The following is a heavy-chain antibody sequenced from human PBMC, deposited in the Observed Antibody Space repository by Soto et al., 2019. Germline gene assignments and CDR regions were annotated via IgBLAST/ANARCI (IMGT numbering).Heavy chain of an antibody. CDR1: GASVSSDDYL. D-gene: IGHD3-3*02. CDR3: ARVFLEYQKFWIWFGP. Sequence: PSETLSLTCSVSGASVSSDDYLGSWIRQSPGKGLEWIGYIYNSGSTYYNTSLKGRVTISVDMSKNQFSLNLLSVTAADSVVFFCARVFLEYQKFWIWFGPWGQGSLVTVS. J-gene: IGHJ5*02. CDR2: IYNSGST. V-gene: IGHV4-30-4*01.